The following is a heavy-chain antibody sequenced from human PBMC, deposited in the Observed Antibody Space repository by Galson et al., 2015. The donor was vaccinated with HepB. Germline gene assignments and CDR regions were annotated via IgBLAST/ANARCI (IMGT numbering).Heavy chain of an antibody. J-gene: IGHJ4*02. CDR1: GYTFTSA. CDR3: ARLLWDYYDSSGYYFDY. CDR2: INAGNGRR. V-gene: IGHV1-3*01. D-gene: IGHD3-22*01. Sequence: KVSCKASGYTFTSAMHWVRQAPGQRLEWMGWINAGNGRRKYSQKFQGRVTITSDISANTAYMELTNLKSEDTAVYYCARLLWDYYDSSGYYFDYWGQGTLVTVSS.